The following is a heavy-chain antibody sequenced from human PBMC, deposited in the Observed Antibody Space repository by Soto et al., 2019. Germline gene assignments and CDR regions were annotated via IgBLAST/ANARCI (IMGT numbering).Heavy chain of an antibody. CDR3: ARARGYDILTGYGGYFDY. D-gene: IGHD3-9*01. CDR1: GGSISSYY. CDR2: IYYSGST. V-gene: IGHV4-59*01. J-gene: IGHJ4*02. Sequence: SETLSLTCTVSGGSISSYYWSWIRQPPGKGLEWIGYIYYSGSTNYNPSLKSRVTISVDTPKNQFSLKLSSVTAADTAVYYCARARGYDILTGYGGYFDYWGQGTLVTVSS.